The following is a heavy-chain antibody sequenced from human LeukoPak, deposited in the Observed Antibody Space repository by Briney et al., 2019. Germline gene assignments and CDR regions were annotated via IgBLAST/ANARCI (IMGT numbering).Heavy chain of an antibody. CDR3: ARVNVGATRDYGMDV. Sequence: GESLKISCKGSGCSFTSYWIGWVRQMPGKGLEWMGIIYPGDSDTRYSPSFQGQVTISADKSISTAYLQWSSLKASDTAMYYCARVNVGATRDYGMDVWGQGTTVTVSS. J-gene: IGHJ6*02. CDR1: GCSFTSYW. D-gene: IGHD1-26*01. CDR2: IYPGDSDT. V-gene: IGHV5-51*01.